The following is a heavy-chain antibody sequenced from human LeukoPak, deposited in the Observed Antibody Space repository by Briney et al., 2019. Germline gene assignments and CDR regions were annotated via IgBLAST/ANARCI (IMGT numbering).Heavy chain of an antibody. J-gene: IGHJ5*02. V-gene: IGHV4-4*07. Sequence: KPSETLSLTCTVSGASISPYYWSWIRQPAGKGLEWIGRIYTSGSTNYNPSLKSRVTMSVDTSKNQFSLKLSSVTAADTAVYYCARDFWSGYYAQGWFDPWGQGTLVTVSS. CDR1: GASISPYY. CDR2: IYTSGST. D-gene: IGHD3-3*01. CDR3: ARDFWSGYYAQGWFDP.